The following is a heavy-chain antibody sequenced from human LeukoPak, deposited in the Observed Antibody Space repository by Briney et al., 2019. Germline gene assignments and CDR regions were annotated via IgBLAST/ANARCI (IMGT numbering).Heavy chain of an antibody. CDR2: IYYNGRT. J-gene: IGHJ1*01. CDR3: ARRDQYFQH. V-gene: IGHV4-59*08. CDR1: GGSISSYY. Sequence: SETLSLTCSVSGGSISSYYWSWIRKPPEKGLEWIGYIYYNGRTNYNPSLKSRVTISVDTSKNQFSLKLSSVTAADTAVYYCARRDQYFQHWGQGTLVTVSS.